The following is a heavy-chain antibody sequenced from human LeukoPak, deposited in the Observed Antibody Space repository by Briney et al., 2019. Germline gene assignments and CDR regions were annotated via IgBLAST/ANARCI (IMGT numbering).Heavy chain of an antibody. J-gene: IGHJ4*02. CDR2: IYSGGST. CDR3: ARQIGSPEYYFDY. V-gene: IGHV3-66*04. D-gene: IGHD1-14*01. Sequence: GGSLRLSCAASGFTVSSNYMSWVRQAPGKGLEWVSVIYSGGSTYYADSVKGRFTISRDNSKNTLYLQMNSLRAEDTAVYYCARQIGSPEYYFDYWGQGTLVTVSS. CDR1: GFTVSSNY.